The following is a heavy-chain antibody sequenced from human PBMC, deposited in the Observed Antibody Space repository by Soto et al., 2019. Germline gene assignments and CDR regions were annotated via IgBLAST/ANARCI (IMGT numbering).Heavy chain of an antibody. V-gene: IGHV3-48*03. Sequence: GGSLRLSCAASGFTFSSYEMNWVRQAPGKGLEWVSYISSSGSTIYYADSVKGRFTISRDNAKNSLYLQMNSLRAEDTAVYYCASGQGGIVGAIWGQGTLVTVSS. J-gene: IGHJ4*02. CDR3: ASGQGGIVGAI. D-gene: IGHD1-26*01. CDR1: GFTFSSYE. CDR2: ISSSGSTI.